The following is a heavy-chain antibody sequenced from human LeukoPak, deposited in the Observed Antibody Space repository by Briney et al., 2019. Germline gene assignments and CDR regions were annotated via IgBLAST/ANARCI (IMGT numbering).Heavy chain of an antibody. CDR2: INPNSGGT. J-gene: IGHJ4*02. V-gene: IGHV1-2*06. CDR1: GYTFTGYY. CDR3: ARGPHYYDSNYPLTFDY. Sequence: ASETVSCKASGYTFTGYYMHWVRQAPGQGLEWMGRINPNSGGTNYAQKFQGRVTMTRDTSISTAYMELSRLRSDDTSVYYCARGPHYYDSNYPLTFDYWGQGTLVTVSS. D-gene: IGHD3-22*01.